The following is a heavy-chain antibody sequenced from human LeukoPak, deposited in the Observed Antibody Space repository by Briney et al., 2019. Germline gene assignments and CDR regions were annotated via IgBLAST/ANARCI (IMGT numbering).Heavy chain of an antibody. V-gene: IGHV3-15*01. CDR2: IKSKTDGGTT. CDR1: GLTFSNAW. J-gene: IGHJ2*01. CDR3: TTDPSGWYFDL. D-gene: IGHD3-10*01. Sequence: GGSLRLSCAASGLTFSNAWMSWVRQAPGKGLEWVGRIKSKTDGGTTDYAAPVKGRFTISRDDSKNTLYLQMNSLKTEDTAVYYCTTDPSGWYFDLWGRGTLVTVSS.